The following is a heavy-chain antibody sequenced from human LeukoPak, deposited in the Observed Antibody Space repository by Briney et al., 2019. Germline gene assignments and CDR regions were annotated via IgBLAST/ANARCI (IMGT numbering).Heavy chain of an antibody. CDR3: ASSHPYCSGGSCYVDAFDI. J-gene: IGHJ3*02. V-gene: IGHV3-7*01. Sequence: PGGSLRLSCAASGFTFSSYWMSWVRQAPGKGLEWVANIKQDGSEKYYVDSVKGRFTISRDNAKNSLYLQMNSLRAEDTAGYYCASSHPYCSGGSCYVDAFDIWGQGTMVTVSS. D-gene: IGHD2-15*01. CDR1: GFTFSSYW. CDR2: IKQDGSEK.